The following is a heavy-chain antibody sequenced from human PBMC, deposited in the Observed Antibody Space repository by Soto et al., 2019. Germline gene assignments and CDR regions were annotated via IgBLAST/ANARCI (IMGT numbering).Heavy chain of an antibody. CDR1: GFTFSDHY. CDR2: IRNKANGCTT. J-gene: IGHJ4*02. CDR3: SREPQLTGVTAFEN. V-gene: IGHV3-72*01. Sequence: GGSLRLSCAASGFTFSDHYMDWVRQAPGKGLEWVGRIRNKANGCTTEYAASVKGRFTISRDDSENSLYLQMDSLKTEDTAVYFCSREPQLTGVTAFENSGQGTLVTVSS. D-gene: IGHD3-9*01.